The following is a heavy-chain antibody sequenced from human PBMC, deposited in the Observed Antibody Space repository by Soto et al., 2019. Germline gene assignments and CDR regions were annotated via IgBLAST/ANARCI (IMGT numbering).Heavy chain of an antibody. J-gene: IGHJ4*02. CDR1: GYAFTTYG. CDR2: ISAHNGNT. Sequence: QVHLVQSGAELKKPGASVKVSCKGSGYAFTTYGITWVRQAPGQGLEWMGWISAHNGNTNYAQKLQGRVTVTRDTSKSTAYMELRSLRSDDTAVYYCARGRYGEYWGQGALVTVSS. D-gene: IGHD3-10*01. V-gene: IGHV1-18*01. CDR3: ARGRYGEY.